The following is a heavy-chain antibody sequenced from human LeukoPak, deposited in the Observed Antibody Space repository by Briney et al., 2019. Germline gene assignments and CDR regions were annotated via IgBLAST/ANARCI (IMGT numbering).Heavy chain of an antibody. J-gene: IGHJ4*02. D-gene: IGHD6-13*01. Sequence: ASVKVSCKASGYTFTGYYMHWVRQAPGQGLEWMRWINPNSGGTNYAQKFQGRVTMTRDTSISTAYMELSRLRSDDTAVYYCARAREARYSSSWYGYWGQGTLVTVSS. CDR3: ARAREARYSSSWYGY. CDR1: GYTFTGYY. CDR2: INPNSGGT. V-gene: IGHV1-2*02.